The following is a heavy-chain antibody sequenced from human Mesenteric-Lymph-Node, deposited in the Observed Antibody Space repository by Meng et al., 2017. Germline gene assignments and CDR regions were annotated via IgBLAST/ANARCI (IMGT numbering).Heavy chain of an antibody. CDR2: IWYDGSNK. D-gene: IGHD2-15*01. J-gene: IGHJ4*02. Sequence: GESLKISCAASGFTFSSYGMHWVRQAPGKGLEWVAVIWYDGSNKYYADSVKGRFTISRDNSKNTLYLQMNSLRAEDTAVYYCAKVPYTPHCNGGSCHEVYFDYWGQGTLVTVAS. CDR3: AKVPYTPHCNGGSCHEVYFDY. V-gene: IGHV3-33*06. CDR1: GFTFSSYG.